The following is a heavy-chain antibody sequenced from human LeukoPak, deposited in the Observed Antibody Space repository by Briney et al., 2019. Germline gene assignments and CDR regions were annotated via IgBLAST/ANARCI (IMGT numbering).Heavy chain of an antibody. Sequence: PGGSLRLSCAASGFTFDDYGMSWVRQAPGKGLEWVSGINWNGGSTGYADSVKGRFTISRDNAKNSLYLQMNSLRAEDTALYYCARAGGYCSSTSCYAGAFDIWGQGTMVTVSS. D-gene: IGHD2-2*03. CDR3: ARAGGYCSSTSCYAGAFDI. CDR1: GFTFDDYG. J-gene: IGHJ3*02. V-gene: IGHV3-20*04. CDR2: INWNGGST.